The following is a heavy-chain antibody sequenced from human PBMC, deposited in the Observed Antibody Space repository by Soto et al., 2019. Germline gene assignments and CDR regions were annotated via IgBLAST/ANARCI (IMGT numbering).Heavy chain of an antibody. CDR1: GGTFSSYS. D-gene: IGHD1-26*01. V-gene: IGHV1-69*01. Sequence: QVQLVQSGAEVKKPGSSVKVSCKASGGTFSSYSINWVRQAPGQGLEWMGEIIPIFGTANYAQKFQGRVTITADESTSTAYMELSSLRSEDAAVYYCARDGGRHSGGIDYWGQGTLVTGSS. CDR3: ARDGGRHSGGIDY. CDR2: IIPIFGTA. J-gene: IGHJ4*02.